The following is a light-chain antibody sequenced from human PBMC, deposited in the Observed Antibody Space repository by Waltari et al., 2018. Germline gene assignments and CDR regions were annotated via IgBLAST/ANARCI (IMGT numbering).Light chain of an antibody. CDR3: QQRSNWPPT. J-gene: IGKJ3*01. Sequence: EIVLTQSPATLSLSPGERATLSCRASQSVSRNVAWYQQKPGQPPRLFIYDASTRATGVPARFSGSGSGTDFTLTISSLEPEDFAVYFCQQRSNWPPTFGPGTKVD. CDR1: QSVSRN. CDR2: DAS. V-gene: IGKV3-11*01.